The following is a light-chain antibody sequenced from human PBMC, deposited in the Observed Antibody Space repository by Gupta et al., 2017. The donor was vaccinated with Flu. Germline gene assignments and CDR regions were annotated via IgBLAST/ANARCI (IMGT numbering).Light chain of an antibody. Sequence: RATLACRASQSVGINLAWYQQKPGQAPRLLIYGAATRATGIPARFSGSGSGTEFTLTISSLQSEYFAVYYCQQYNNWPPRDTFGQGTKLEIK. V-gene: IGKV3-15*01. CDR3: QQYNNWPPRDT. CDR1: QSVGIN. J-gene: IGKJ2*01. CDR2: GAA.